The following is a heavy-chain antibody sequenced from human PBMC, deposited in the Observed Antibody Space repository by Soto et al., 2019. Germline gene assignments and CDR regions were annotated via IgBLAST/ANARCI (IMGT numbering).Heavy chain of an antibody. V-gene: IGHV3-33*01. D-gene: IGHD3-22*01. CDR1: GFTFSSYG. CDR3: AREWITMIVVGYYYGMDV. Sequence: GGSLRLSCAASGFTFSSYGMHWVRQAPGKGLEWVAVIWYDGSNKYYADSVKGRFTISRDNSKNTLYLQMNSLRAEDTAVYYCAREWITMIVVGYYYGMDVWGQGTTVTVSS. CDR2: IWYDGSNK. J-gene: IGHJ6*02.